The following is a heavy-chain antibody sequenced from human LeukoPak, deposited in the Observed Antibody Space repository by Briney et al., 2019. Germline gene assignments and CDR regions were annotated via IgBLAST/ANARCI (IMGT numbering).Heavy chain of an antibody. V-gene: IGHV3-11*04. CDR1: GFTFSDYY. D-gene: IGHD3-22*01. CDR2: ISSSGSTI. Sequence: GGSLRLSCAASGFTFSDYYMSWIRQAPGKGLEWVSYISSSGSTIYYADSVKGRFTISRDNAKNSLYLQMNSLRAEDTAVYYCARGAPGPITMIVVVMFSDYWGQGTLVTVSS. CDR3: ARGAPGPITMIVVVMFSDY. J-gene: IGHJ4*02.